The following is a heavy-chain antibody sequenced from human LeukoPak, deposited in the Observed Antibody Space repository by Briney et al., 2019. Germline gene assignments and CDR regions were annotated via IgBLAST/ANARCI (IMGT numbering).Heavy chain of an antibody. V-gene: IGHV3-7*04. D-gene: IGHD3-3*01. CDR2: IKPDGSEK. J-gene: IGHJ3*01. Sequence: RGEPLKISCATSGFTFSNYWMSWVRQAPGKGLEWVANIKPDGSEKYYVDSVKGRFSISRDNVRNALYLQMNSLRVGDTALYYCARGDFWSGDYTDAFDVWGQGTMVTVSS. CDR3: ARGDFWSGDYTDAFDV. CDR1: GFTFSNYW.